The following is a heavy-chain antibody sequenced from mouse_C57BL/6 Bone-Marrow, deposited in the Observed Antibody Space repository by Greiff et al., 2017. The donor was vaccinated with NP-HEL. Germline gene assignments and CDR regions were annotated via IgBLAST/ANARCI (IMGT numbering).Heavy chain of an antibody. Sequence: VQLQQPGAELVKPGASVKLSCKASGYTFTSYWMHWVKQRPGPGLEWIGMIHPNSGSTNYNEKFKSKATLTVDKSSSTAYMQLSSLTSEDSAVYYCAKGVYDYDLWMDYWGQGTSVTVSS. V-gene: IGHV1-64*01. CDR3: AKGVYDYDLWMDY. J-gene: IGHJ4*01. CDR1: GYTFTSYW. D-gene: IGHD2-4*01. CDR2: IHPNSGST.